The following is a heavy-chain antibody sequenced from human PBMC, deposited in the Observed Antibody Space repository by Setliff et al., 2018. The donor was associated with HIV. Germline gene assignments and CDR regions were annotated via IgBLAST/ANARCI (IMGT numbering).Heavy chain of an antibody. Sequence: PSETLSLTCAVYGGSFSDYYWNWIRQPPGKGLEWLGEINHSGSSNFNPSLKSRVTISVDTSRKHFSLTLSSVTAADTAVYYCARGGIALVPTSDAFDIWGQGTMVT. D-gene: IGHD2-2*01. V-gene: IGHV4-34*01. CDR1: GGSFSDYY. J-gene: IGHJ3*02. CDR3: ARGGIALVPTSDAFDI. CDR2: INHSGSS.